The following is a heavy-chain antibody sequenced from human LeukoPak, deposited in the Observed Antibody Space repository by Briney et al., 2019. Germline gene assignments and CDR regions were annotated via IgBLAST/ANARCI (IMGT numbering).Heavy chain of an antibody. Sequence: GGSLRLSCAASGFTFSSYWMHWVRQAPGKGLVWVSRINSDGSSTSYADSVKGRFTISRDNAKNTLYLQMNSLRAEDTAVYYCARDKGYYGSGSYYNRGTLNWFDPWGQGTLVTVSS. D-gene: IGHD3-10*01. CDR3: ARDKGYYGSGSYYNRGTLNWFDP. V-gene: IGHV3-74*01. CDR1: GFTFSSYW. J-gene: IGHJ5*02. CDR2: INSDGSST.